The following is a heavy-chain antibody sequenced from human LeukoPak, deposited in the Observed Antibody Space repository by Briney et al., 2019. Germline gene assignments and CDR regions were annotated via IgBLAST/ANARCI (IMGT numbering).Heavy chain of an antibody. J-gene: IGHJ4*02. CDR1: GFTFSNYA. D-gene: IGHD2/OR15-2a*01. V-gene: IGHV3-23*01. CDR3: RYFLPHFDY. CDR2: ISGSGGDT. Sequence: PGGSLRLSCAASGFTFSNYAMNWVRQAPGKXLEWVSAISGSGGDTYYADSVKGRFNISRDNSKNTLYLQMHSLRAEDTAVYYCRYFLPHFDYWGQGTLVTVSS.